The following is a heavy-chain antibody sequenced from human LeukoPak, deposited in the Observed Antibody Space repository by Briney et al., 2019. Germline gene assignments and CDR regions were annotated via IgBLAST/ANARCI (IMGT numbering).Heavy chain of an antibody. Sequence: ASVKVSCKASGYIFTDYCIHWVRQARGEGLEWMGWINPNSGGTYFAQKFEARVTLTRDTSINTGYLEMRGLTSDDTAVYYCAKSQYSFASGSSRPLFDYWGPGTLVSVSS. CDR1: GYIFTDYC. V-gene: IGHV1-2*02. J-gene: IGHJ4*02. CDR3: AKSQYSFASGSSRPLFDY. D-gene: IGHD3-10*01. CDR2: INPNSGGT.